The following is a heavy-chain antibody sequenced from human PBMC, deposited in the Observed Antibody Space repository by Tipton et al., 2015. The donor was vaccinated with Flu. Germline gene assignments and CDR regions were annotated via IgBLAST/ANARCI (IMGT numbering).Heavy chain of an antibody. D-gene: IGHD6-13*01. CDR3: ARVAGGSSWGIFDF. V-gene: IGHV1-2*02. CDR1: GYILTNNY. CDR2: INTYSGDT. J-gene: IGHJ4*02. Sequence: QLVQSGAEMKKPGASLKVSCKASGYILTNNYIHWVRQAPGQGLEWMGWINTYSGDTTFAQEFQGRVTLTRDSSINTAYMDLSSLRFDDTAVYYCARVAGGSSWGIFDFWGQGTLVTVSS.